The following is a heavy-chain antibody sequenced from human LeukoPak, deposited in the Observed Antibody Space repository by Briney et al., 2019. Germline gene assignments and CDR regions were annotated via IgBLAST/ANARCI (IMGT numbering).Heavy chain of an antibody. CDR3: ARVVEYYGQGGLFDP. CDR1: GYTLTELS. V-gene: IGHV1-24*01. J-gene: IGHJ5*02. D-gene: IGHD3-10*01. CDR2: FDPEDGET. Sequence: ASVKVSCKVSGYTLTELSMHWVRQAPGKGLEWMGGFDPEDGETIYAQKFQGRVTITSDKSTSTAYMALSSLRTWDTGGYSCARVVEYYGQGGLFDPWGPGTLVTVSS.